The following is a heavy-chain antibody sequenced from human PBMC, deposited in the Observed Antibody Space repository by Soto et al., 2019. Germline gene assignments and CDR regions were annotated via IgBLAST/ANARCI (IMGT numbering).Heavy chain of an antibody. J-gene: IGHJ4*02. D-gene: IGHD1-26*01. CDR2: ISAHTGNT. Sequence: QVHLVPSGAEVKKPGASVKGSCKGSGYAFTTYGITWVRQAPGQGLEWMGWISAHTGNTNYAQKLQGRVTVTRDTSTSTAYMELRSLRSDDTAVYYCASGRYGDYWGQGALVTVSS. CDR1: GYAFTTYG. CDR3: ASGRYGDY. V-gene: IGHV1-18*01.